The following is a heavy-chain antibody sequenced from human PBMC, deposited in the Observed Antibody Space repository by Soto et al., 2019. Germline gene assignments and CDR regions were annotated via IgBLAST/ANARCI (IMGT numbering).Heavy chain of an antibody. CDR2: ISSSSSTI. CDR1: GFTFSSYS. D-gene: IGHD4-17*01. CDR3: ARKATVTTLDY. J-gene: IGHJ4*02. Sequence: GGSLRLSCAASGFTFSSYSMNWVRQAPGKGLEWVSYISSSSSTIYYADSVKGRFTISRDNAKNSLYLQMNSLRAEDTAVYYCARKATVTTLDYWGQGTLVTVSS. V-gene: IGHV3-48*01.